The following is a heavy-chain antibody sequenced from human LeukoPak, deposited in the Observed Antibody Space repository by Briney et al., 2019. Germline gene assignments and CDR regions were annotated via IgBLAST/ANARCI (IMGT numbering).Heavy chain of an antibody. CDR1: GFTFSSYW. Sequence: GGSLRLSCAASGFTFSSYWMSWVRQAPGKGLEWVANIKQDGSEKYYVDSVKGRFTISRDNAKNSPYLQMNSLRAEDTAVYYCARVGLWFGEFLKYYFDYWGQGTLVTVSS. CDR3: ARVGLWFGEFLKYYFDY. D-gene: IGHD3-10*01. J-gene: IGHJ4*02. CDR2: IKQDGSEK. V-gene: IGHV3-7*01.